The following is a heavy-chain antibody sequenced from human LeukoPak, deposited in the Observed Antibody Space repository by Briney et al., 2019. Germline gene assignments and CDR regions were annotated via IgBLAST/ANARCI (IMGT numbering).Heavy chain of an antibody. J-gene: IGHJ4*02. CDR1: GYSFTSYD. CDR3: ARGDCSGGTCRYWVDY. CDR2: MNSNIGNT. V-gene: IGHV1-8*01. Sequence: ASVKVSCKASGYSFTSYDIKWVRQATGQGLEWMGWMNSNIGNTSCTQKFQGRVTMTMNTSISTAYMELSSLRSEDTAVYYCARGDCSGGTCRYWVDYWGQGALVTVSS. D-gene: IGHD2-15*01.